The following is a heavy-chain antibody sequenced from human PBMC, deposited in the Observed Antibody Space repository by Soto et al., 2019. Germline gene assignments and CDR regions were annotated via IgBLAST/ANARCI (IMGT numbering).Heavy chain of an antibody. J-gene: IGHJ5*02. CDR1: GFTFSSYA. CDR3: AKTHTRPNWLDP. Sequence: EVQLLESGGGLVQPGGSLRLSCAASGFTFSSYAMSWVRQAPGKGLEWVSAISGSGGSTYYADSVKGRFTISRDNSKNALYLQVNSRRAEDTAVYYCAKTHTRPNWLDPWGQGTLVTVSS. V-gene: IGHV3-23*01. D-gene: IGHD3-3*01. CDR2: ISGSGGST.